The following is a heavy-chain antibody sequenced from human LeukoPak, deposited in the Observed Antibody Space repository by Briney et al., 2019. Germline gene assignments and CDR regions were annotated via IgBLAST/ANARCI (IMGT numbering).Heavy chain of an antibody. CDR2: IKQDGSEK. V-gene: IGHV3-7*01. CDR1: GFTFSSYW. Sequence: GGSLRLSCAASGFTFSSYWMSWVRQAPGKGLEGVANIKQDGSEKQYVDSVKGRFTISRDNAKKSLFLHMNSLRVEDTAVYYCARGSEYTSSTNYYFDYWGQGTLVTVSS. J-gene: IGHJ4*02. D-gene: IGHD6-6*01. CDR3: ARGSEYTSSTNYYFDY.